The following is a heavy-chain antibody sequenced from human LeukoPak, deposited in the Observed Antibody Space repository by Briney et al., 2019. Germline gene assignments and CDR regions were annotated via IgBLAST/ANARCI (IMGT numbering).Heavy chain of an antibody. V-gene: IGHV1-24*01. CDR3: ATMYYYDSSGYPPSHY. Sequence: ASVKVSCKVSGYTLTELSMHWVRQAPGKGLEWMGGFDPEDGETIYAQKFQGRVTMTEDTSTDTAYMELSSLRSEDTAVYYCATMYYYDSSGYPPSHYWGQGTLVTVSS. J-gene: IGHJ4*02. D-gene: IGHD3-22*01. CDR1: GYTLTELS. CDR2: FDPEDGET.